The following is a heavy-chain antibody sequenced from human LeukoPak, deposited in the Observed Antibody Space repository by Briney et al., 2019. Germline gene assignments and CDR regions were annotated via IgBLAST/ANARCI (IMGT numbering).Heavy chain of an antibody. Sequence: PSETLSLTCTVSGGSISSGSYYWSWIRQPAGKGLEWIGYIYYSGSTNYNPSLKSRVTISVDTSKNQFSLKLSSVTAADTAVYYCARGGYSSGWYSWFDPWGQGTLVTVSS. CDR2: IYYSGST. CDR1: GGSISSGSYY. V-gene: IGHV4-61*10. CDR3: ARGGYSSGWYSWFDP. J-gene: IGHJ5*02. D-gene: IGHD6-19*01.